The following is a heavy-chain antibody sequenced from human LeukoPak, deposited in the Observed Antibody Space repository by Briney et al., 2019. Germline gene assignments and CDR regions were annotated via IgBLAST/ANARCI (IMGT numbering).Heavy chain of an antibody. Sequence: SETLSLTCTVSGGSISSYYWSWLRQPAGKGLEWIGRIYTSGSTNYNPSLKSRVTMSVDTSKNQFSLKLSSVTAADTAVYYCARVPYGDYGYHYYMDVWGKGTPVTVSS. CDR1: GGSISSYY. CDR3: ARVPYGDYGYHYYMDV. CDR2: IYTSGST. J-gene: IGHJ6*03. V-gene: IGHV4-4*07. D-gene: IGHD4-17*01.